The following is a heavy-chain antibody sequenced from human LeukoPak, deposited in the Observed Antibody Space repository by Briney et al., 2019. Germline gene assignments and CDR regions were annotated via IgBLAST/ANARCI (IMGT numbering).Heavy chain of an antibody. Sequence: GGSLRLSCAASGFTFSSYSMNWVRQAPGKGLEWVSYISSSSSTIYYADSVKGRFTISRDNAKNSLYLQMNSLRAEDTAVYYCASMTTYCGGDCYFFDHWGQGTLVTVSS. CDR3: ASMTTYCGGDCYFFDH. CDR1: GFTFSSYS. CDR2: ISSSSSTI. J-gene: IGHJ4*02. V-gene: IGHV3-48*04. D-gene: IGHD2-21*02.